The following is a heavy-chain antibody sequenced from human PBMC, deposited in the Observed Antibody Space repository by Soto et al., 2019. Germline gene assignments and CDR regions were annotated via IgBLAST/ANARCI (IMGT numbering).Heavy chain of an antibody. J-gene: IGHJ5*02. CDR3: ARSSSYYDSSGYAGWFDP. V-gene: IGHV4-34*01. Sequence: QVQLQQWGAGLLKPSETLSLTCAVYGGSFSGYYWSWIRQPPGKGLEWIGEINHSGSTNYNPSLKSRVTISVHTFKNQFSPKLSSVTAADTGVYYCARSSSYYDSSGYAGWFDPWGQGTLVTVSS. CDR2: INHSGST. D-gene: IGHD3-22*01. CDR1: GGSFSGYY.